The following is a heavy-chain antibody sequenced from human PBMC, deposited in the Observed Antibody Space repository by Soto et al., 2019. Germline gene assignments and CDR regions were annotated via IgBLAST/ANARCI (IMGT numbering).Heavy chain of an antibody. CDR3: ARHLAGNRDY. J-gene: IGHJ4*02. CDR1: GFTFSSYC. V-gene: IGHV3-74*01. D-gene: IGHD3-3*02. CDR2: INSDGSRA. Sequence: EAQLVESGGGLVQPGGSLRLSCAASGFTFSSYCLHWVHQAPGKGLVWVSRINSDGSRASDADSVKGRFTISRDKAKTTLYLQMHSLRAEDTAVYYCARHLAGNRDYWGKGTLVTVSS.